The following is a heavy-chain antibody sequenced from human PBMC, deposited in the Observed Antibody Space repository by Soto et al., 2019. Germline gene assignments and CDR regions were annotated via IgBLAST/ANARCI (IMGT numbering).Heavy chain of an antibody. Sequence: SETLSLTCTVSGGSISSYYWSWIRQPPGKGLEWIGYIYYSGSTNYNPSLKSRVTISVDTSKNQFSLKLSSVTAADTAVYYCARHAGLAAAGTRYYYYMDVWGKGTTVTVSS. CDR3: ARHAGLAAAGTRYYYYMDV. V-gene: IGHV4-59*08. J-gene: IGHJ6*03. CDR1: GGSISSYY. CDR2: IYYSGST. D-gene: IGHD6-13*01.